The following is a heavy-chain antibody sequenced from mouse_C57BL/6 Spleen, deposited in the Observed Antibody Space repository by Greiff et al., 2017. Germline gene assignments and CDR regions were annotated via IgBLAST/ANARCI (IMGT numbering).Heavy chain of an antibody. V-gene: IGHV1-26*01. J-gene: IGHJ3*01. D-gene: IGHD2-4*01. Sequence: EVQLQQSGPELVKPGASVKISCTASGYTFTDYYMNWVKQSHGKSLEWIGDINPNNGGTSYNQKFKGKATLTVDKSSSTAYMELRSLTSEDSAVYYCARGDYDYDGEFAYGGQGTLVTVSA. CDR3: ARGDYDYDGEFAY. CDR2: INPNNGGT. CDR1: GYTFTDYY.